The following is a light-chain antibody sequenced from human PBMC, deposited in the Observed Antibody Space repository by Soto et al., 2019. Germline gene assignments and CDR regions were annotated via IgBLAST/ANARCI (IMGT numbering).Light chain of an antibody. V-gene: IGKV3-15*01. CDR3: QQYYNWLWT. J-gene: IGKJ1*01. CDR1: LSIGSN. CDR2: DAS. Sequence: TVMTQSPATLSVSPGDGATLSCRASLSIGSNLAWYQQRPGQAPRLLIYDASSRATGIPARFSGSGSGTEFTLTINSLQSEDSAVYYCQQYYNWLWTFGQGTRVEIK.